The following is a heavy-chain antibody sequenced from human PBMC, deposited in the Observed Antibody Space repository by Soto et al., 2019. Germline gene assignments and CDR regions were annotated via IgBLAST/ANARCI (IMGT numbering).Heavy chain of an antibody. D-gene: IGHD2-2*01. V-gene: IGHV3-23*01. CDR1: GFTFSSYA. CDR3: AKDAIVVVPAAITTGYYYYMDV. Sequence: EVQLLESGGGLVQPGGSPRLSCAASGFTFSSYAMSWVRQAPGKGLEWVSAISGSGGSTYYADSVKGRFTISRDNSKNTLYLQMNSLRAEDTAVYYCAKDAIVVVPAAITTGYYYYMDVWGKGTTVTVSS. J-gene: IGHJ6*03. CDR2: ISGSGGST.